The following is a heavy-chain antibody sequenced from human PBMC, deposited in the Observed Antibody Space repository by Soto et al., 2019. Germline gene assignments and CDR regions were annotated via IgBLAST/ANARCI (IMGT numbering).Heavy chain of an antibody. V-gene: IGHV4-34*01. CDR1: GGSFSGYY. CDR3: ARGGGCSGGSCYSGSSAFDI. CDR2: INHSGST. J-gene: IGHJ3*02. Sequence: SETLSLTCAVYGGSFSGYYWSWIRQPPGKGLEWIGEINHSGSTNYNPSLKSRVTISVDTSKNQFSLKLSSVTAADTAVYYCARGGGCSGGSCYSGSSAFDIWGQGTMVTVSS. D-gene: IGHD2-15*01.